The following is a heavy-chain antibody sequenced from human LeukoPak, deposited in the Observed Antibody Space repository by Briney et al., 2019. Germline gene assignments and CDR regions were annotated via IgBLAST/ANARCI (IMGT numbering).Heavy chain of an antibody. Sequence: PGGSLRLSCAASGFTFDDYGMSWVRQAPGKGLEWVSGINWNGGSTGYADSVKGRFTISRDNSKNTLYLQMNSLRAEDTAVYYCAKDRSGYSYGPEYYYYMDVWGKGTTVTISS. CDR2: INWNGGST. D-gene: IGHD5-18*01. CDR1: GFTFDDYG. V-gene: IGHV3-20*04. CDR3: AKDRSGYSYGPEYYYYMDV. J-gene: IGHJ6*03.